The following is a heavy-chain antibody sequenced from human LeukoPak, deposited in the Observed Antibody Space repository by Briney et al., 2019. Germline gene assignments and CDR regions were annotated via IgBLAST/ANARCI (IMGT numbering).Heavy chain of an antibody. Sequence: ASVKVSCKASGYTFTSYDINWVRQATGQGLEWMGWMNLNSGNTGYAQKFQGRVTMTRNTSISTAYMELSSLRSEDTAVYYCAREEFMTTVTTGFDPWGQGTLVTVSS. D-gene: IGHD4-17*01. J-gene: IGHJ5*02. CDR2: MNLNSGNT. CDR1: GYTFTSYD. CDR3: AREEFMTTVTTGFDP. V-gene: IGHV1-8*01.